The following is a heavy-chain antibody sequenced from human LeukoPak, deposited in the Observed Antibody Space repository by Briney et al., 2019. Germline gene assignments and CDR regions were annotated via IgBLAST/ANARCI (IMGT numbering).Heavy chain of an antibody. D-gene: IGHD3-10*01. Sequence: ASLKVSCKASGYTFTGYYMHWVRQAPGQGLEWMGWINPNSGGTNYAQKFQGRVTMTRDTSISTAYMELSRLRSDDTAVYYCARDYERIIMVRGVPLSPQTVFDPWGQGTLVTVSS. CDR3: ARDYERIIMVRGVPLSPQTVFDP. CDR2: INPNSGGT. CDR1: GYTFTGYY. J-gene: IGHJ5*02. V-gene: IGHV1-2*02.